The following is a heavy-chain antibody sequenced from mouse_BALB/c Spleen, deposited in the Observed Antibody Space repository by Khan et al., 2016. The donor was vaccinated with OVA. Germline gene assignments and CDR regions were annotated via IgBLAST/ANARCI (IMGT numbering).Heavy chain of an antibody. V-gene: IGHV3-2*02. Sequence: VQLQESGPGLEKPSQPLSPTCTVTGHSITSDHAWNRVRQIPGNKQEWMGYTSHSGNTTSNPSFKSRIPITRDTSTNQFILKLASVTTQGTAIYSCASDLRRSYAMGCWGQGTSVPVSS. CDR2: TSHSGNT. CDR3: ASDLRRSYAMGC. CDR1: GHSITSDHA. J-gene: IGHJ4*01.